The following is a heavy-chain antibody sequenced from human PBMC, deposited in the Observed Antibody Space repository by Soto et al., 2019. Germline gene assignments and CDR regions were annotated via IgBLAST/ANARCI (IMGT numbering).Heavy chain of an antibody. V-gene: IGHV4-34*01. CDR2: INHSGST. CDR3: ARGRCSSTSCYPRASLEFDY. Sequence: SETLSLTCAVYGGSFSGYYWSWIRQPPGKGLEWIGEINHSGSTNYNPSLKSRVTISVDTSKNQFSLKLSSVTAADTAVYYCARGRCSSTSCYPRASLEFDYWGQGTLVTVSS. J-gene: IGHJ4*02. CDR1: GGSFSGYY. D-gene: IGHD2-2*01.